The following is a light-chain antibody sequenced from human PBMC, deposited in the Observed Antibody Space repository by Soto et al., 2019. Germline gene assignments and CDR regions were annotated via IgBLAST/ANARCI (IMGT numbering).Light chain of an antibody. Sequence: DIQMTQSPSSLSVSLGDRVTITCRASQGICNYLAWYQQKPGKVPTLLIYAASTWQSGVPSRFIGSGSGTDFTLTISSRQPADVATYYCQKYNSDPLTFGGGTKVEIK. CDR3: QKYNSDPLT. V-gene: IGKV1-27*01. CDR2: AAS. J-gene: IGKJ4*01. CDR1: QGICNY.